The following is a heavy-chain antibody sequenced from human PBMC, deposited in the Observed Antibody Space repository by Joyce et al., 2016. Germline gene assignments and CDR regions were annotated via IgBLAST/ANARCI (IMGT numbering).Heavy chain of an antibody. Sequence: VQLQESGPGLVKPSETLSLTCDVSCDSISRGYFYGWVRQAPGKGLEWIANIYHNGKTYYNASLKSRVTISVDTSKNQLSLKLSSVTAADTAVYYCARDPQNFGFWGQGTLVIVSS. CDR2: IYHNGKT. CDR1: CDSISRGYF. CDR3: ARDPQNFGF. J-gene: IGHJ4*02. D-gene: IGHD2/OR15-2a*01. V-gene: IGHV4-38-2*02.